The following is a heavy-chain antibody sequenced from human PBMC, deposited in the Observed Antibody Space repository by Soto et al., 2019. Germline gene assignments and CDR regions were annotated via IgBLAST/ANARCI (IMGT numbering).Heavy chain of an antibody. CDR3: ASPEVPAATGNYYYYGMDI. CDR1: GFTFSSYS. D-gene: IGHD2-2*01. J-gene: IGHJ6*02. V-gene: IGHV3-21*01. CDR2: ISSSSSYI. Sequence: EVQLVESGGGLVKPGGSLRLSRAASGFTFSSYSMNWVRQAPGKGLEWVSSISSSSSYIYYADSVKGRFTISRDNAKNSLYLQMNSLRAEDTAVYYWASPEVPAATGNYYYYGMDIWGQGTTVTVSS.